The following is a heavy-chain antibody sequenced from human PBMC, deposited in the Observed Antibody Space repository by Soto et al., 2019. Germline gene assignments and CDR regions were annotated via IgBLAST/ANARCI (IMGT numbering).Heavy chain of an antibody. D-gene: IGHD3-22*01. Sequence: GGSLRLSCAASGFTASSYAMSWVRQAPGKGLEWVSTISGSGGGTYYADSVKGRFTISRDNSKNTFYLQMNNLRAEDTAVYYCAKDRTITMIVVPHAFDIWGQGTMVTVSS. J-gene: IGHJ3*02. CDR3: AKDRTITMIVVPHAFDI. CDR1: GFTASSYA. V-gene: IGHV3-23*01. CDR2: ISGSGGGT.